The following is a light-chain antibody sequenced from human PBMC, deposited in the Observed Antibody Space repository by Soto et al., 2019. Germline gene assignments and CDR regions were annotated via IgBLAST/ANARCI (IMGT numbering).Light chain of an antibody. CDR3: QQFGSSFIT. Sequence: DIVLTQSPGTLYLSPGERATLSCRASQSVSSGYLAWYQQRPGQAPRLLIYGASTRATGIPDRFSGSGSGTDFTLTISRLEPEDFAVYFCQQFGSSFITFGQGTRLEIK. CDR1: QSVSSGY. V-gene: IGKV3-20*01. CDR2: GAS. J-gene: IGKJ5*01.